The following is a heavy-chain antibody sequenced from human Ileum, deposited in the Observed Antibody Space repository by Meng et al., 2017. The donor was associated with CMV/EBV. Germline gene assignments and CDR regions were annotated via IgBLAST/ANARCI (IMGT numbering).Heavy chain of an antibody. V-gene: IGHV3-72*01. CDR3: ARRYYGRLDY. CDR2: MRSKANRYST. D-gene: IGHD3-3*01. J-gene: IGHJ4*02. Sequence: EVSGLAFSDNYMDWVRQAPGKGLEWVGRMRSKANRYSTEYAASLKGRFTISRDDSKNSLYLQMNSLEIEDTAVYYCARRYYGRLDYWGKGTLVTVSS. CDR1: GLAFSDNY.